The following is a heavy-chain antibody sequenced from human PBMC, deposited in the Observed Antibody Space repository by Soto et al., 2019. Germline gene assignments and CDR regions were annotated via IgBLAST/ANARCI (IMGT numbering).Heavy chain of an antibody. CDR1: GGSISSGGYY. V-gene: IGHV4-31*03. CDR3: ARRGEGSRSWSTFRAGSCGY. CDR2: IYYSGST. J-gene: IGHJ4*02. Sequence: QVQLQESGPGLVKPSQTLSLTCTVSGGSISSGGYYWSWIRQHPGKGLEWIGYIYYSGSTYYNPSLKSRVTISVDPSKNPFSLTLSSVTAAVTAVYYCARRGEGSRSWSTFRAGSCGYWGQGSLVTVSS. D-gene: IGHD6-13*01.